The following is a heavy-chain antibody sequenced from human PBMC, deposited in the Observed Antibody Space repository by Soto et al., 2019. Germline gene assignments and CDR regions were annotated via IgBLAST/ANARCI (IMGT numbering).Heavy chain of an antibody. CDR1: GFTFSSYG. J-gene: IGHJ4*02. CDR3: AKDGDADNAMADY. V-gene: IGHV3-30*18. CDR2: ISYDGSNK. Sequence: QVQLVESGGGVVQPGRSLRLSCAASGFTFSSYGMHWVRQAPGKGLEWVAVISYDGSNKYYADSVKGRFTISRDNSKNSLYLQMNSLRAEDTALYYCAKDGDADNAMADYWGKGTLVTVSS. D-gene: IGHD5-18*01.